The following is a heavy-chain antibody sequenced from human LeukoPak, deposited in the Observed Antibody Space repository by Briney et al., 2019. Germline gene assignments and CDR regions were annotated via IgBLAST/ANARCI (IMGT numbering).Heavy chain of an antibody. V-gene: IGHV4-4*02. J-gene: IGHJ4*02. CDR1: GGSIITTNW. Sequence: SGTLSLTCGVCGGSIITTNWWSWVPQPPGKGLEWIGEVHLNGDTNYNPTLWSRVSMSIDKSQKELSMKLSSVTAADTATYYRTRESGAFSPFGFWGQGTLVTVSS. CDR3: TRESGAFSPFGF. D-gene: IGHD1-26*01. CDR2: VHLNGDT.